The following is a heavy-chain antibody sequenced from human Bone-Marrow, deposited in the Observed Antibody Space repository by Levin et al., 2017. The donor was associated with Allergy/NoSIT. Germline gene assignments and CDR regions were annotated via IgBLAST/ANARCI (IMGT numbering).Heavy chain of an antibody. CDR2: INSDGSST. V-gene: IGHV3-74*01. CDR3: ARMMPPPV. D-gene: IGHD2-2*01. Sequence: LSLTCAASGFPFSPNYMHWVRQAPGKGLEWVSRINSDGSSTTYAASVKGRFTVSRDNAKNTLYLQMNSLRAEDTAVYYCARMMPPPVWGQGTLVTVSS. J-gene: IGHJ4*02. CDR1: GFPFSPNY.